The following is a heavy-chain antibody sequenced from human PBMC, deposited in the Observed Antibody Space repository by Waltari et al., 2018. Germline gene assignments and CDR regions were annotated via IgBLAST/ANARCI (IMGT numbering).Heavy chain of an antibody. V-gene: IGHV3-74*03. J-gene: IGHJ6*02. Sequence: EEQLAESGGGLVQPGDSLRLSCAASGFTFSSFWMNWVRQAPGKGPLWVSRISTDASDTTYADSVKGRFTISRDNARNTLYLQMNRLRAEDTAVYFCARVSRRTYRSPVPGRHYYYGMDVWGQGTTVTVSS. CDR2: ISTDASDT. CDR3: ARVSRRTYRSPVPGRHYYYGMDV. D-gene: IGHD1-1*01. CDR1: GFTFSSFW.